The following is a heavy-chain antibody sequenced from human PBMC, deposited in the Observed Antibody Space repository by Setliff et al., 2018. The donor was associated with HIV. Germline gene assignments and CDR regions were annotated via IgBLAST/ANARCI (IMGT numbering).Heavy chain of an antibody. Sequence: SETLSLTCTVSGGSISSYYWSWVRQPPGKGLEWIGYIYYTGSTNYNPSLKSRLTISVDTSKNQFSLKLRSVTAADTAVYYCARSIYGSGTYPLDIWGPGILVTVSS. CDR1: GGSISSYY. V-gene: IGHV4-59*03. D-gene: IGHD3-10*01. J-gene: IGHJ4*02. CDR2: IYYTGST. CDR3: ARSIYGSGTYPLDI.